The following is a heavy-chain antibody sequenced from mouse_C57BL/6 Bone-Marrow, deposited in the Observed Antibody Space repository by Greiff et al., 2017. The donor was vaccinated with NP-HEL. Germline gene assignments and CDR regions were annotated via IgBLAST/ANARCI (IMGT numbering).Heavy chain of an antibody. Sequence: EVQVVESGPVLVKPGASVKMSCKASGYTFTDYYMNWVKQSHGKSLEWIGVINPYNGGTSYNQKFKGKATLTVDKSSSTAYMELNSLTSEDSAVSYCARPGSSYTFAYWGQGTLVTVSA. CDR3: ARPGSSYTFAY. CDR1: GYTFTDYY. J-gene: IGHJ3*01. V-gene: IGHV1-19*01. CDR2: INPYNGGT. D-gene: IGHD1-1*01.